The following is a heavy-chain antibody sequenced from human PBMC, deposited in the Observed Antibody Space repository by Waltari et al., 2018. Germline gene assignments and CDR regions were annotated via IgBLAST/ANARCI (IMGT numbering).Heavy chain of an antibody. CDR3: ARDQKLGGVYYMDV. CDR1: GFTFSDSP. D-gene: IGHD3-16*01. J-gene: IGHJ6*03. CDR2: ISYHGSNE. Sequence: QLQLVESGGGVVQPGGSLRLSCAASGFTFSDSPMHWVRQTPGKVLEWVAIISYHGSNEYYADSVKGRFTISRDNSKNTLYLQMNSLRLEDTAVYFCARDQKLGGVYYMDVWGEGTTVTVSS. V-gene: IGHV3-30-3*01.